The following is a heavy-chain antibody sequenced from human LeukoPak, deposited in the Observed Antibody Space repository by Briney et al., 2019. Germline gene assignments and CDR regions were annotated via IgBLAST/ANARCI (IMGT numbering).Heavy chain of an antibody. Sequence: SETLSLTXTVSGGSISSYYWSWIRQPPGKGLEWIGYIYYSGSTNYNPSLKSRVTISVDTSKNQFSLKLSSVTAADTAVYYCARTAGYSSAAFDYWGQGTLVTVSS. CDR1: GGSISSYY. D-gene: IGHD6-19*01. V-gene: IGHV4-59*01. CDR2: IYYSGST. CDR3: ARTAGYSSAAFDY. J-gene: IGHJ4*02.